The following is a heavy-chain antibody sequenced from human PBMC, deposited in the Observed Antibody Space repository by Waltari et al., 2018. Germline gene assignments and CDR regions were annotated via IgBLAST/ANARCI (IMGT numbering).Heavy chain of an antibody. D-gene: IGHD2-2*01. J-gene: IGHJ5*02. Sequence: QVQLQESGPGLVKPSQTLSLTCTVSGAPVSGATYYWRWIRQHPGKGLEWIGYIFYTGSTFYNPALRSRVTISVDTSKNQFSLKLTSVTAADTAVYYCANHEPVGNYAGGNWFDPWGQGTQVTVSS. V-gene: IGHV4-31*03. CDR3: ANHEPVGNYAGGNWFDP. CDR1: GAPVSGATYY. CDR2: IFYTGST.